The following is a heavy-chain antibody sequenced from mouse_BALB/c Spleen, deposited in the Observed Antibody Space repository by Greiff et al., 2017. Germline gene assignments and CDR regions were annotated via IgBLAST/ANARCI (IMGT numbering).Heavy chain of an antibody. CDR1: GFDFSRYW. J-gene: IGHJ1*01. V-gene: IGHV4-1*02. CDR2: INPDSSTI. Sequence: EVKLMESGGGLVQPGGSLKLSCAASGFDFSRYWMSWVRQAPGKGLEWIGEINPDSSTINYTPSLKDKFIISRDNAKNTMYLQMSKVRSEDTALYYCARPPFITTAKDFDVWGAGTTVTVSS. D-gene: IGHD1-2*01. CDR3: ARPPFITTAKDFDV.